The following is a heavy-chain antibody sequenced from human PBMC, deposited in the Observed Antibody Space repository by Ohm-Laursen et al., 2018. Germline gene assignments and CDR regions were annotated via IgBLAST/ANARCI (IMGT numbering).Heavy chain of an antibody. D-gene: IGHD6-25*01. V-gene: IGHV3-9*01. CDR1: GFTFADYA. CDR3: AKDMSGGMDV. J-gene: IGHJ6*02. CDR2: ISWNSGSI. Sequence: SLRLSCAASGFTFADYAMHWVRQAPGKGLEWVSGISWNSGSIGYADSVKGRFTISRDNAKNSLYLQMNSLRAEDTALYYCAKDMSGGMDVWGQGTTVTVSS.